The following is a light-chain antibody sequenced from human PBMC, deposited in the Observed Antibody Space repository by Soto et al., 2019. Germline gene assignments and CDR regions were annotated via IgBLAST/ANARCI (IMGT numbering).Light chain of an antibody. CDR1: QSVSSY. Sequence: EILLTQSPATLSLSPGEKATLSCRASQSVSSYLAWYQQKPGQPPRLLIYGASTRATGIPDRFSGSGSGTDFTLTISRLEPEDFAVYYCQQYGSSPATFGQGTRLEIK. CDR3: QQYGSSPAT. V-gene: IGKV3-20*01. J-gene: IGKJ5*01. CDR2: GAS.